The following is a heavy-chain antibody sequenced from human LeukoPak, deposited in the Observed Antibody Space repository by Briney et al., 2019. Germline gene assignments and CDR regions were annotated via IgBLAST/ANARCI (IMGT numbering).Heavy chain of an antibody. CDR1: GYTFTGYY. J-gene: IGHJ6*03. V-gene: IGHV1-2*02. CDR3: ARSISVATIIPDYYYYMDV. D-gene: IGHD5-12*01. Sequence: GASVKVSCKASGYTFTGYYMHWVRHAPGQGFEWMEWINPNSGGTNYAQKIQGRVTMTRHTSISTAYMELSRLRSDDTAVYYCARSISVATIIPDYYYYMDVWGKGTTVTIPS. CDR2: INPNSGGT.